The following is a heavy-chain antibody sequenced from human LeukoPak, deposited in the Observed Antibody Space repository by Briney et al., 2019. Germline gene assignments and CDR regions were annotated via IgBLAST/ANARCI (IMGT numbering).Heavy chain of an antibody. Sequence: GSSVKVSCKVSGGTFSSYAISWVRQAPGQGLEWMGWINAGNGNTKYSQEFQGRVTITRDTSASTAYMELSSLRSEDMAVYYCARAATFGFGRFDYWGQGTLVTVSS. J-gene: IGHJ4*02. V-gene: IGHV1-3*03. D-gene: IGHD3-16*01. CDR1: GGTFSSYA. CDR2: INAGNGNT. CDR3: ARAATFGFGRFDY.